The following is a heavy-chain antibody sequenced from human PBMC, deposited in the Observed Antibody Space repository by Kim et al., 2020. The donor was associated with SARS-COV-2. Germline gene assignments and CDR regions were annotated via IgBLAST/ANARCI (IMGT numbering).Heavy chain of an antibody. CDR1: GFTFSSYG. V-gene: IGHV3-30*18. CDR2: ISYDGSNK. Sequence: GGSLRLSCAASGFTFSSYGMHWVRQAPGKGLEWVAVISYDGSNKYYADSVKGRFTISRDNSKNTLYLQMNSLRAEDTAVYYCAKDLYGTHFDYWGQGTLVTVSS. D-gene: IGHD2-8*01. J-gene: IGHJ4*02. CDR3: AKDLYGTHFDY.